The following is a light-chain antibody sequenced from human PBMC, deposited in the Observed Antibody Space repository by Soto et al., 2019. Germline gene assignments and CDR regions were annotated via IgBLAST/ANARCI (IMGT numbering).Light chain of an antibody. CDR1: QGISSY. J-gene: IGKJ4*01. Sequence: IQLTQSPSSLSASVGDRVTITCRASQGISSYLAWYQQKPGKAPKLLIYAASILQSGVPSRFSGSGSGTDFTLTISSLQPEDFATYYCQQLNSYPRGLTFGGGTKVEIK. CDR3: QQLNSYPRGLT. CDR2: AAS. V-gene: IGKV1-9*01.